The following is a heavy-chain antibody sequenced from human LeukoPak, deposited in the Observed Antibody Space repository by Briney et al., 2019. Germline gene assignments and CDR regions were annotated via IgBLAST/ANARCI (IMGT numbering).Heavy chain of an antibody. V-gene: IGHV3-53*01. D-gene: IGHD4-17*01. CDR3: ASLRGD. J-gene: IGHJ4*02. CDR2: IYSGGST. Sequence: PGGSLRLSCAASGFTFSSYAMHWVRQAPGKGLEWVSVIYSGGSTYYADSVKGRFTISRDNSKNTLYLQMNSLRAEDTAVYYCASLRGDWGQGTLVTVSS. CDR1: GFTFSSYA.